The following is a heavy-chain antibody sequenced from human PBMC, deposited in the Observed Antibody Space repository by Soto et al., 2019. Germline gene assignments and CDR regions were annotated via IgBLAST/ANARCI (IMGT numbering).Heavy chain of an antibody. D-gene: IGHD1-26*01. V-gene: IGHV1-69*12. J-gene: IGHJ6*02. CDR1: GGSFKSHT. Sequence: QVQLVQSGAEVKKPGSSVKVSCRASGGSFKSHTISWVRQAPGQGLEWMGGIMPMFGVTNYARKFQGRLTMTANESTPTACMEVSSLTSEDTAVYYWAGEGVTASMSMPWMGYHYYGLDVWGQGTTVIVSS. CDR3: AGEGVTASMSMPWMGYHYYGLDV. CDR2: IMPMFGVT.